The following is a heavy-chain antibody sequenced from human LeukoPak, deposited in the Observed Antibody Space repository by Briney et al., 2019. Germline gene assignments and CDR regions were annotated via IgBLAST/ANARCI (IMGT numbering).Heavy chain of an antibody. J-gene: IGHJ4*02. D-gene: IGHD6-13*01. CDR3: ASVGREAAADY. Sequence: SETLSLTCAVSGGAFSSCYYFWGWNPQPPGKGLEWIGSIYYSGNTYYNPSLKSRVTISVDTSKNQFSLKLSSVTAADTAVYYCASVGREAAADYWGQGTLVTVSS. V-gene: IGHV4-39*01. CDR1: GGAFSSCYYF. CDR2: IYYSGNT.